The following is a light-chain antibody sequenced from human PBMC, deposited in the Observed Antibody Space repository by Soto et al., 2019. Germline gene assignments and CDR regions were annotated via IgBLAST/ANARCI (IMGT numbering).Light chain of an antibody. V-gene: IGKV3D-20*01. J-gene: IGKJ4*01. CDR3: QQYGSSPLT. CDR2: DAS. Sequence: EIVLTQSPATLSLSPGERATLSCGARQSVSSSYLAWYQQKPGLAPRLLIYDASSRATGIPDRFSGSGSGTEFPLTLSRLEPEDFAVYYCQQYGSSPLTFGGGTKVDIK. CDR1: QSVSSSY.